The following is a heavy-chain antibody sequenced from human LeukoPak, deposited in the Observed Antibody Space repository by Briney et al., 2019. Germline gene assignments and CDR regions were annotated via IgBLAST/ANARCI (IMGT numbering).Heavy chain of an antibody. Sequence: GESLKISCKGSGYSFTSYWIGWVRQMPGKGLEWMGIIYSPSFQGQVTISADKSISTAYLQWSSLKASDTAMYYCARLVHYYDSSGYFYYLDYWGQGTLVTVSS. CDR1: GYSFTSYW. J-gene: IGHJ4*02. D-gene: IGHD3-22*01. CDR2: IY. V-gene: IGHV5-51*01. CDR3: ARLVHYYDSSGYFYYLDY.